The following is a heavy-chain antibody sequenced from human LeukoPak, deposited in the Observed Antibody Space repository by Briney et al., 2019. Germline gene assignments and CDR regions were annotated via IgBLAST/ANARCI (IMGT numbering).Heavy chain of an antibody. Sequence: SETLSLTCAVYGGSFSGYYWSWIRQPPGKRLEWIGEINHSGSTNYNPSLKSRVTISVDASKNQFSLKLSSVTAADTAVYYCASEGYTAMVHYTFDYWGQGTLVTVSS. CDR1: GGSFSGYY. D-gene: IGHD5-18*01. V-gene: IGHV4-34*01. CDR2: INHSGST. CDR3: ASEGYTAMVHYTFDY. J-gene: IGHJ4*02.